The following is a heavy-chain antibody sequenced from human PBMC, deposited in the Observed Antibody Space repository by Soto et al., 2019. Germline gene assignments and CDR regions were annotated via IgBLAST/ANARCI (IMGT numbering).Heavy chain of an antibody. CDR3: ARGMGQPLDY. Sequence: QVQLVQSGAEVKKPGASVKVSCKASGYTLTGYDISWGRQAPGQGLEGMGWISTYNGNTTYAQKLQGRVTMTTDTSTSTAYMELRSLRSDDTAVYYCARGMGQPLDYWGQGTLVTVSS. J-gene: IGHJ4*02. D-gene: IGHD3-16*01. V-gene: IGHV1-18*01. CDR2: ISTYNGNT. CDR1: GYTLTGYD.